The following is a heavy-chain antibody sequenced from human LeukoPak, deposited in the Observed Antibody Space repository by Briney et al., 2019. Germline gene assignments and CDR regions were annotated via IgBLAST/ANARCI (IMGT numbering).Heavy chain of an antibody. Sequence: SETLSLTCAVYGGSFSGYYWSWIRQPPGKGLEWIGEINHSGSTNYSPSLKSRVTISVDTSKNQFSLKLSSVTAADTAVYYCARGSRRPLYYYGSGSSGHWFDPWGQGTLVTASS. CDR3: ARGSRRPLYYYGSGSSGHWFDP. J-gene: IGHJ5*02. CDR2: INHSGST. V-gene: IGHV4-34*01. D-gene: IGHD3-10*01. CDR1: GGSFSGYY.